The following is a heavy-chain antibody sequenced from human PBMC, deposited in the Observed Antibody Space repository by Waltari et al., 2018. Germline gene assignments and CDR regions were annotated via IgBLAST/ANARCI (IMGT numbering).Heavy chain of an antibody. CDR1: GGSFNGYD. D-gene: IGHD6-19*01. J-gene: IGHJ6*02. Sequence: QVQLQQWGAGLLKPSETLSLTCAMSGGSFNGYDWCWIRQPHGKGLEWIGEINNSGRTNYNPSLKSRVTMSVYTSKNRFSLNLSSVTAADTAVYYCARGESLYNSDWTPRGYYYYGMDVWGQGTTVTVSS. CDR3: ARGESLYNSDWTPRGYYYYGMDV. V-gene: IGHV4-34*01. CDR2: INNSGRT.